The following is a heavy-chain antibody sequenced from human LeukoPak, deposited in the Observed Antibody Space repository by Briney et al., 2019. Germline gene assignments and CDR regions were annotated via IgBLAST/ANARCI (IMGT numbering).Heavy chain of an antibody. J-gene: IGHJ4*02. V-gene: IGHV3-23*01. CDR2: ISGSGGST. D-gene: IGHD2-21*02. CDR1: GFTFSSYA. Sequence: PGGSLRLSCAASGFTFSSYAMSWARQAPGKGLEWVSAISGSGGSTYYADSVKGRFTISRDNSKNTLYLQMNSLRAEDTAVYYCAKPPLDCGGDCYDVFDYWGQGTLVTVSS. CDR3: AKPPLDCGGDCYDVFDY.